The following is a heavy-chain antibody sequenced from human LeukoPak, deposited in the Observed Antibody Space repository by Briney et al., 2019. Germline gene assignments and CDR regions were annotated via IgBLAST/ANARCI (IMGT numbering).Heavy chain of an antibody. CDR3: ARDRYGDYAFDY. CDR1: GFTFSSYA. Sequence: PGGSLRLSCAASGFTFSSYAMSWVRQAPGKGLEWVSAISGSGGSTYYADSVKGRFTISGDNSKNTLYLQMNSLRAEDTAVYYCARDRYGDYAFDYWGQGTLVTVSS. D-gene: IGHD4-17*01. V-gene: IGHV3-23*01. CDR2: ISGSGGST. J-gene: IGHJ4*02.